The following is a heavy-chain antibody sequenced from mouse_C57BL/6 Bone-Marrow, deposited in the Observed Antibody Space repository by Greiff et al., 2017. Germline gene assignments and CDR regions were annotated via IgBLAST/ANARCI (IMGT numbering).Heavy chain of an antibody. Sequence: QVQLQQSGPELVKPGASVKLSCKASGYTFTSYDINWVKQRPGQGLEWIGWIYPRDGSTKYNEKFKGKATLTVDTSSSTAYMELYRLTSDDSAVYFCARLEFDGSSGDWYFDVWGTGTSVTVSS. CDR1: GYTFTSYD. J-gene: IGHJ1*03. CDR2: IYPRDGST. CDR3: ARLEFDGSSGDWYFDV. V-gene: IGHV1-85*01. D-gene: IGHD1-1*01.